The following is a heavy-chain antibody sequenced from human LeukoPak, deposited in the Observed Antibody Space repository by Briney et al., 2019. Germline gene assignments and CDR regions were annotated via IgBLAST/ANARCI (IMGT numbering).Heavy chain of an antibody. D-gene: IGHD5-24*01. CDR2: TYYRSKWYN. CDR3: ARVRVVLEMATINPHDAFDI. J-gene: IGHJ3*02. CDR1: GDSVSSNSAA. Sequence: SQTLSLTCAISGDSVSSNSAAWDWIRQSPSRGLEWLGRTYYRSKWYNDYAVYVKSRITINPDTSKNQFSLQLNSVTPEDTAVYYCARVRVVLEMATINPHDAFDIWGQGTMVTVSS. V-gene: IGHV6-1*01.